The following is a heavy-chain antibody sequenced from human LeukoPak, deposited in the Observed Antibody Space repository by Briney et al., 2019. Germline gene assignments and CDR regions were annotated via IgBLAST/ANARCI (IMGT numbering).Heavy chain of an antibody. CDR1: GFTFSRYA. D-gene: IGHD3-3*01. CDR2: ISYDGANK. Sequence: SGGSLRLSCAASGFTFSRYAIHWVRQAPGKGLEGVTDISYDGANKYYADSVKGRFTISRENSKNTVYLQMNSLRSQDTAVYYCARADSTYYDIWSGYQPFDYWGQGTLVTVSS. CDR3: ARADSTYYDIWSGYQPFDY. J-gene: IGHJ4*02. V-gene: IGHV3-30-3*01.